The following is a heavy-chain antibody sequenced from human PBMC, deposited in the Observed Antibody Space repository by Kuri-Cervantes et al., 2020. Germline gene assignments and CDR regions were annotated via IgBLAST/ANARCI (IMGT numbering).Heavy chain of an antibody. CDR2: INHRGST. D-gene: IGHD6-19*01. J-gene: IGHJ4*02. CDR1: GGSFSGYY. V-gene: IGHV4-34*01. CDR3: ARVGDFIAVAGTRGPNDY. Sequence: ESLKIPWAVFGGSFSGYYWSWIRQPPGKGLEWIGEINHRGSTNYNPYLKIRVTISVDTSKNQFSLKLSSVTAADTAVYYFARVGDFIAVAGTRGPNDYWGQGTLVTVSS.